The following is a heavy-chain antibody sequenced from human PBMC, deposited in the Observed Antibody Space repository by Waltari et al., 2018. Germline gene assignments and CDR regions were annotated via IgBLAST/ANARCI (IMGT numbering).Heavy chain of an antibody. CDR1: GYTFINYE. V-gene: IGHV1-8*02. D-gene: IGHD3-3*01. Sequence: QVQLVQTGAEVLRPGAAVKVSCQASGYTFINYEINWVRQAAGQGLEGMGGVNPNSGTTAYEQKFQGRISMTWDTFTRTAYMELSNLRSDDTAVFYCARGRDVFANFDYNWFDPWGQGTLVTVSS. CDR2: VNPNSGTT. CDR3: ARGRDVFANFDYNWFDP. J-gene: IGHJ5*02.